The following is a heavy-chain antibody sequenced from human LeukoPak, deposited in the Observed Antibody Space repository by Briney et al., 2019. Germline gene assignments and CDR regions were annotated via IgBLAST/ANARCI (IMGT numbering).Heavy chain of an antibody. V-gene: IGHV4-4*07. Sequence: SETLSLTCTVSGGSISSYYCSWIRQSAGKGLEWIGRIYTSGSTNYNPSLKSRVTMSVDTSKNQFSLKLTSVTAADTAVYYCAGGSTVTPGAHAWFFNLWGRGTLVTVSS. CDR1: GGSISSYY. CDR3: AGGSTVTPGAHAWFFNL. CDR2: IYTSGST. J-gene: IGHJ2*01. D-gene: IGHD4-11*01.